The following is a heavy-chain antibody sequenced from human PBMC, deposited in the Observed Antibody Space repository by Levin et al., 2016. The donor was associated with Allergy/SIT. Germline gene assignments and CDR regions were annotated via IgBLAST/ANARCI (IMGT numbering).Heavy chain of an antibody. J-gene: IGHJ1*01. V-gene: IGHV4-30-2*01. CDR3: ASYLELTVTSRAEYFQH. CDR1: GGSVSSGGYS. D-gene: IGHD4-17*01. Sequence: SETLSLTCTVSGGSVSSGGYSWSWIRQPPGKGLEWIGYIYHSGSTYYNPSLKSRVTISVDRSKNQFSLKLSSVTAADTAVYYCASYLELTVTSRAEYFQHWGQGTLVTVSS. CDR2: IYHSGST.